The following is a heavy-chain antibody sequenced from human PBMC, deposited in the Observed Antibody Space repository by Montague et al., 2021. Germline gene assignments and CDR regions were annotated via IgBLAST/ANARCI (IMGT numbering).Heavy chain of an antibody. Sequence: SLRLSCAASGFTFGGYSMTWVRQAPGRGLEWVSFISPSGDTFYAETVKGRFIVSRDNSNNAPYLHLNSLGGEDSAIYYCVKRSSGGYDSWGPGTMVTVSS. D-gene: IGHD1-26*01. CDR1: GFTFGGYS. CDR3: VKRSSGGYDS. V-gene: IGHV3-23*01. CDR2: ISPSGDT. J-gene: IGHJ5*01.